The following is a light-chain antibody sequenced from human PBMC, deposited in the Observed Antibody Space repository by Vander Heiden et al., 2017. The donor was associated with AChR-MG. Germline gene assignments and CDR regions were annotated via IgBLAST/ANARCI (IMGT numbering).Light chain of an antibody. V-gene: IGKV3-20*01. Sequence: EIAFTQSPGTLSLSPGERATPSCRASQSVSSSYLAWYQQKPGQAPRLLIYGASSRATGIPDRFSGSGSGTDFTLTISRLEPEDFAVYYCQQYGSSPRTFGQGTKVEIK. CDR3: QQYGSSPRT. CDR2: GAS. J-gene: IGKJ1*01. CDR1: QSVSSSY.